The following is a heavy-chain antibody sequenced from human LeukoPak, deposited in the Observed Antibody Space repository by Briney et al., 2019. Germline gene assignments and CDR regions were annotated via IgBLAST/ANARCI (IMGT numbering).Heavy chain of an antibody. J-gene: IGHJ4*02. CDR1: GYTFTGYY. CDR3: ARGLYYYYGSGSYSRGVFDY. D-gene: IGHD3-10*01. Sequence: VSVKVSCKASGYTFTGYYMHWVRQAPGQGLEWMGWINPNSGGTNYAQKFQGWVTMTRDTSISTAYMELSRLRSDDTAVYYCARGLYYYYGSGSYSRGVFDYRGQGTLVTVSS. CDR2: INPNSGGT. V-gene: IGHV1-2*04.